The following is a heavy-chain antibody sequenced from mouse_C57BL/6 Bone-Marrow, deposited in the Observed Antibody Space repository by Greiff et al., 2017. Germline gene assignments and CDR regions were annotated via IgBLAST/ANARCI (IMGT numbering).Heavy chain of an antibody. CDR2: IDPSDSET. D-gene: IGHD1-1*01. J-gene: IGHJ4*01. CDR3: ARPHYYGSSPYAMDY. Sequence: QVQLKQPGAELVRPGSSVKLSCKASGYTFTSYWMHWVKQRPIQGLEWIGNIDPSDSETHYNQKFKDKATLTVDKSSSTAYMQLSSLTSEDSAVYYCARPHYYGSSPYAMDYGGQGTSGTVSS. CDR1: GYTFTSYW. V-gene: IGHV1-52*01.